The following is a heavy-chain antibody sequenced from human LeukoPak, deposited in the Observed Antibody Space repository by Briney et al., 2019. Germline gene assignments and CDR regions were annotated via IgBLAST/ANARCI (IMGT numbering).Heavy chain of an antibody. V-gene: IGHV4-34*01. Sequence: SETLSLTCAVYGGSFSDYYWNWIRQPPGKGLEWIGEINHSGSTNYNPSLKSRVTISADTSKNQFSLKLSSVTAADTAVYYCARGYPKPAFDIWGQGTMVTVSS. CDR2: INHSGST. CDR3: ARGYPKPAFDI. CDR1: GGSFSDYY. J-gene: IGHJ3*02.